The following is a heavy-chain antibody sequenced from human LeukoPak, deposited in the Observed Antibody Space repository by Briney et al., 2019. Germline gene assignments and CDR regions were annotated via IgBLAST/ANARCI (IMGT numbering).Heavy chain of an antibody. V-gene: IGHV3-33*08. J-gene: IGHJ3*02. CDR2: IWYDGSNK. CDR1: GFSFSSYG. Sequence: PGGSLRLSCAASGFSFSSYGMSWVRQAPGKGLEWVAVIWYDGSNKYYADSVKGRFTISRDNSKNTLYLQMNSLRAEDTAVYYCARDANDYYDSSGYFGDAFDIWGQGTMVTVSS. D-gene: IGHD3-22*01. CDR3: ARDANDYYDSSGYFGDAFDI.